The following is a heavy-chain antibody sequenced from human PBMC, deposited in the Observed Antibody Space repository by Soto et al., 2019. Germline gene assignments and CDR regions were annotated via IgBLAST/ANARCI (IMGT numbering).Heavy chain of an antibody. Sequence: SETLSLTCPVSGGSISSSSYYWGWIRQPPGKGLEWIGSIYYSGSTYYNPSLKSRVTISVDTSKNQFSLKLGSVTAADTAVYYCARHEKVYYYFDYWGQGTLVTVSS. D-gene: IGHD3-10*01. V-gene: IGHV4-39*01. CDR2: IYYSGST. J-gene: IGHJ4*02. CDR1: GGSISSSSYY. CDR3: ARHEKVYYYFDY.